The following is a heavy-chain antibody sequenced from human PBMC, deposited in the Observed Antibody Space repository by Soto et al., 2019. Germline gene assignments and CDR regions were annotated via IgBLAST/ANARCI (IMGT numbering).Heavy chain of an antibody. Sequence: GGSLRLSCAASGLTFSDFVMNWVRQSPGKGLEWVSFISGSSDYIYYADSVKGRFTISRDNAKNSLYLQMNSLRADDAAVYYCAREGSSGWFYFDSWGQGTLVTVSS. CDR2: ISGSSDYI. V-gene: IGHV3-21*01. J-gene: IGHJ4*02. CDR3: AREGSSGWFYFDS. CDR1: GLTFSDFV. D-gene: IGHD6-19*01.